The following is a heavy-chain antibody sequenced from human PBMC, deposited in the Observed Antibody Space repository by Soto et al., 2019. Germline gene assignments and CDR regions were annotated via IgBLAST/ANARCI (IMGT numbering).Heavy chain of an antibody. D-gene: IGHD3-3*01. CDR2: MNPNSGNT. CDR1: GYTFTSYD. Sequence: GASVKVSCKASGYTFTSYDINWVRQATGQGLEWMGWMNPNSGNTGYAQKFQGRVTMTRNTSISTAYMELSRLRSEATAEYYCTRGRRFLEWLLVVGAFDIRGQGTMVTVSS. J-gene: IGHJ3*02. V-gene: IGHV1-8*01. CDR3: TRGRRFLEWLLVVGAFDI.